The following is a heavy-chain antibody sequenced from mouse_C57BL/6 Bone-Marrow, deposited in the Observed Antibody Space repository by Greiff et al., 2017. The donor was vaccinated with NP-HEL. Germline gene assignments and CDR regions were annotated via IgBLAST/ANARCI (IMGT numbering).Heavy chain of an antibody. J-gene: IGHJ2*01. CDR3: ARDTRRYYFDY. V-gene: IGHV5-4*01. Sequence: EVQRVESGGGLVKPGGSLKLSCAASGFTFSSYAMSWVRQTPEKRLEWVATISDGGSYTYYPDNVKGRFTISRDNAKNNLYLQMSHLKSEDTAMYYCARDTRRYYFDYWGQGTTLTVSS. CDR2: ISDGGSYT. CDR1: GFTFSSYA.